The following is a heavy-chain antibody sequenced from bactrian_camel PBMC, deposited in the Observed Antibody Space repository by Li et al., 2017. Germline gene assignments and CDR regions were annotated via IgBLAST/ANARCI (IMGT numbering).Heavy chain of an antibody. D-gene: IGHD5*01. J-gene: IGHJ4*01. CDR1: GFTVSTYW. CDR2: ISGGGGTT. V-gene: IGHV3S25*01. CDR3: AAGTSTGFPEYPY. Sequence: QLVESGGGLVQPGGSLRLSSVASGFTVSTYWWYWVHQAPGKGLEWMINISGGGGTTYAATSVKGRFTISQDNAMNTVYLQMNSLKPEDTAVYYCAAGTSTGFPEYPYWGQGTQVTVS.